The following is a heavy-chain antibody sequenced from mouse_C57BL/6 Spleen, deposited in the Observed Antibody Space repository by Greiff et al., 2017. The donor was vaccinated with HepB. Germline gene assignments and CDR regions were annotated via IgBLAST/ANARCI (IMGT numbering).Heavy chain of an antibody. V-gene: IGHV1-82*01. Sequence: QVQLQQSGPELVKPGASVKISCKASGYAFSSSWMNWVKQRPGTGLEWIGRIYPGDGDTNYNGKFKGKATLTADKSSSTAYMQLSSLTSEDSAVYFCARRFSNSWFAYWGQGTLVTVSA. CDR1: GYAFSSSW. CDR3: ARRFSNSWFAY. D-gene: IGHD2-5*01. J-gene: IGHJ3*01. CDR2: IYPGDGDT.